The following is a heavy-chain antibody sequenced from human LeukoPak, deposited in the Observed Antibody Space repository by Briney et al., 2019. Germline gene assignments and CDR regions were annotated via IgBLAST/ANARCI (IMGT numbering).Heavy chain of an antibody. CDR3: ASPPADYYDSRDYFDY. J-gene: IGHJ4*02. V-gene: IGHV1-69*04. CDR1: GGTFSSYV. Sequence: SVKVSCTASGGTFSSYVISWVRQAPGQGLEWMGRIIPILGIANYAQKFQGRVTITADKSTSTAYMELSSLRSEDTAVYYCASPPADYYDSRDYFDYWGQGTLVIVSS. D-gene: IGHD3-22*01. CDR2: IIPILGIA.